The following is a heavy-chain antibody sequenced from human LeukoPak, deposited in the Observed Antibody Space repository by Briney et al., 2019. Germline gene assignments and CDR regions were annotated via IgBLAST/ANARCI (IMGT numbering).Heavy chain of an antibody. V-gene: IGHV7-4-1*02. CDR1: GYTFTNYA. Sequence: ASVKVSCKASGYTFTNYAMNWVRQAPGQGLEWMGWIHPSTGNPTYAQAFTGRFVFSLDTSVSTTYLQISSLKTEDTAVYYCARAYQRLGQLSLPDYWGQGTLVTVSS. D-gene: IGHD3-16*02. J-gene: IGHJ4*02. CDR3: ARAYQRLGQLSLPDY. CDR2: IHPSTGNP.